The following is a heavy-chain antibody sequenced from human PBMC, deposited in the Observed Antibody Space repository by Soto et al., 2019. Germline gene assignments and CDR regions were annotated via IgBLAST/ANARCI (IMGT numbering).Heavy chain of an antibody. D-gene: IGHD1-26*01. Sequence: LRLSCAASGFTFSRYSISWVRQAPGKGLECVSSISGTGGDTFYADSVKGRFTISRDNSKNTLYLQMSSLRADDTALYYCAKDSALPYSGSYFDYWGQGALVTVSS. CDR3: AKDSALPYSGSYFDY. V-gene: IGHV3-23*01. J-gene: IGHJ4*02. CDR1: GFTFSRYS. CDR2: ISGTGGDT.